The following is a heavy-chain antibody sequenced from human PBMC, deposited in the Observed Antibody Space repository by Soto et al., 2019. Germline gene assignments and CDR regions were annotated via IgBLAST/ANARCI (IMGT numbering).Heavy chain of an antibody. CDR2: IYDSVST. CDR1: GSSINNYY. CDR3: ARGTKYYYQGMDV. Sequence: ETLSLTSTVSGSSINNYYWTWIRQPPGKGLEWIGYIYDSVSTSYNPSLKSRLTISVDTSKNQFSLKLKSVTAADTAVYYCARGTKYYYQGMDVWGQGTTVTVSS. V-gene: IGHV4-59*01. J-gene: IGHJ6*02.